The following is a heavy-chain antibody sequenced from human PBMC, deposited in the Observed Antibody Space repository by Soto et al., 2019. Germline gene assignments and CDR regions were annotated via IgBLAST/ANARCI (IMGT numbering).Heavy chain of an antibody. V-gene: IGHV1-18*01. Sequence: ASVKVSCKASGFTLSNYGISWGGQAPGQRLEWMGWISAYNGNTKYAQKLQGRVTMTTDTSTSTAYMELRSLRSDDTAVYYCARGVGSGSYYNQYNWFDPWGQGTLVTVSS. CDR1: GFTLSNYG. CDR2: ISAYNGNT. D-gene: IGHD3-10*01. CDR3: ARGVGSGSYYNQYNWFDP. J-gene: IGHJ5*02.